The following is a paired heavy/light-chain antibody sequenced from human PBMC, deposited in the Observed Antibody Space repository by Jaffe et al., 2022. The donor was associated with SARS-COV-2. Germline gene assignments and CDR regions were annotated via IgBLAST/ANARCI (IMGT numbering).Light chain of an antibody. V-gene: IGKV3-20*01. Sequence: EIVLTQSPGTLSLSPGERATLSCRAGQNVSGKNLAWYQQKPGQAPRLLIYGASSRATGIPDRFSGSGSGTDFTLTISRLEPEDFAVYYCQQYGSSLAPFGGGTKVEIK. CDR3: QQYGSSLAP. CDR1: QNVSGKN. CDR2: GAS. J-gene: IGKJ4*01.
Heavy chain of an antibody. V-gene: IGHV3-23*01. Sequence: EVQLLESGGGLVQPGGSLRLSCAASGFTFSSYAMSWVRQAPGKGLEWVSGISGSAGSTYYADSAKGRFTISRDNFKNTLHLQMNSLRAEDTALYYCVKVADSSGYWGYHFDNWGQGTLVTVSS. J-gene: IGHJ4*02. CDR2: ISGSAGST. CDR1: GFTFSSYA. D-gene: IGHD3-22*01. CDR3: VKVADSSGYWGYHFDN.